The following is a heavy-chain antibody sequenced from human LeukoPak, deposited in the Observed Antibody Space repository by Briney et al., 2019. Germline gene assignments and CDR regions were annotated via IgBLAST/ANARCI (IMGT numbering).Heavy chain of an antibody. Sequence: PGGSLRLSCAASGFTSSTYWMNWVRQAPGKGLVWVSRIRSDGKSTIYTDSVRGRFTISRDNAKNTLYLQMNGLRDEDTAVYYCATEVASWFDPWGQGTLVTVSS. D-gene: IGHD2-15*01. V-gene: IGHV3-74*01. CDR1: GFTSSTYW. CDR2: IRSDGKST. J-gene: IGHJ5*02. CDR3: ATEVASWFDP.